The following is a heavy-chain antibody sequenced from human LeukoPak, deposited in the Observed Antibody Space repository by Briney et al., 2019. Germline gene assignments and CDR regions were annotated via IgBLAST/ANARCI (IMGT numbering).Heavy chain of an antibody. CDR2: IYHSGST. D-gene: IGHD2-2*01. J-gene: IGHJ4*02. V-gene: IGHV4-30-2*01. CDR1: GGSISSGGYY. Sequence: PSETLSLTCAVSGGSISSGGYYWSWIRQPPGKGLEWIGYIYHSGSTYYNPSLKSRVTISVDRSKNQFSLKLSSVAAADTAVYYCARKPVVPAAPSGDYWGQGTLVTVSS. CDR3: ARKPVVPAAPSGDY.